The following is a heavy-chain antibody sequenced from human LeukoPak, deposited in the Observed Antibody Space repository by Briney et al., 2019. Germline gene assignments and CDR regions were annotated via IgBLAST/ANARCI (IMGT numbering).Heavy chain of an antibody. CDR1: GGSITGYY. D-gene: IGHD3-9*01. V-gene: IGHV4-34*01. CDR3: ARGNILAGYCFDF. CDR2: IHYTGAT. J-gene: IGHJ4*02. Sequence: PSETLSLTCAVYGGSITGYYWSWIRQTPGRGLEWVGEIHYTGATSYNPSLKSRATISTDTSKNQFSLRLSSVTAADTAVYYCARGNILAGYCFDFWGQGALVTVSS.